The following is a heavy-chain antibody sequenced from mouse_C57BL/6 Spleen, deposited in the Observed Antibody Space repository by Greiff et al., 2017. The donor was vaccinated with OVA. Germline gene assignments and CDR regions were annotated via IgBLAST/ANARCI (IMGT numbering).Heavy chain of an antibody. J-gene: IGHJ1*03. CDR3: ARSPGSSLRPYCEV. Sequence: QQRPGQGLEWIGDIYPGSGSTNYNEKFKSKATLTVDTSSSTAYMQLSSLTSEDSAVYYGARSPGSSLRPYCEVWGTGTTVTVSS. D-gene: IGHD1-1*01. CDR2: IYPGSGST. V-gene: IGHV1-55*01.